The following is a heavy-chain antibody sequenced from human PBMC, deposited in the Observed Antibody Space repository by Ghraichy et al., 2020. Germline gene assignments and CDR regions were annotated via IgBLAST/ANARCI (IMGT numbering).Heavy chain of an antibody. CDR2: ISSSGSTI. CDR3: ASLERGDYGDLDDAFDI. CDR1: GFTFSSYE. Sequence: GSLRLSCAASGFTFSSYEMNWVRQAPGKGLEWVSYISSSGSTIYYADSVKGRFTISRDNAKNSLYLQMNSLRAEDTAVYYCASLERGDYGDLDDAFDIWGQGTMVTVSS. J-gene: IGHJ3*02. D-gene: IGHD4-17*01. V-gene: IGHV3-48*03.